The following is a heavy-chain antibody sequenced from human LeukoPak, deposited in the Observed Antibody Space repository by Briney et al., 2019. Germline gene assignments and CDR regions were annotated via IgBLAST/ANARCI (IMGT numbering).Heavy chain of an antibody. V-gene: IGHV4-39*01. Sequence: WVRQPPGKGLEWIGSIYYSGSTYYNPSLKSRVTISVDTSKNQFSLKLSSVTAADTAVYYCALQRPWFDPWGQGTLVTVSS. CDR2: IYYSGST. CDR3: ALQRPWFDP. J-gene: IGHJ5*02.